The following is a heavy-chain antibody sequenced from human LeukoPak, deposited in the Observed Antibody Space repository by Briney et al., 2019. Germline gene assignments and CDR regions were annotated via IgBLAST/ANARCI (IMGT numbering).Heavy chain of an antibody. CDR2: IISDGSST. CDR3: ARDGSLPDY. J-gene: IGHJ4*02. Sequence: PGGSLRLSCAASGFTFSDYWMHWVRQTPGEGLVWVSRIISDGSSTSYADSVKGRLTISRDNAKNTLYLQMNSLRVEDTAVYYCARDGSLPDYWGQGTLVTVSS. V-gene: IGHV3-74*01. CDR1: GFTFSDYW.